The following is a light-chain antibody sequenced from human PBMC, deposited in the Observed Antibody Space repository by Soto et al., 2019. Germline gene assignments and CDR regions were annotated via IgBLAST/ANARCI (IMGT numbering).Light chain of an antibody. CDR3: QQYYNWPLT. V-gene: IGKV3-20*01. Sequence: EVVLTQSPGTLSLSPGERATLSCRASQSVSSTYFAWYQQKPGQAPRLLMYAASRRETGIPDRFSGSGSGTDFTLTISRLEPEDFAVYYCQQYYNWPLTFGGGTKVEIK. J-gene: IGKJ4*01. CDR1: QSVSSTY. CDR2: AAS.